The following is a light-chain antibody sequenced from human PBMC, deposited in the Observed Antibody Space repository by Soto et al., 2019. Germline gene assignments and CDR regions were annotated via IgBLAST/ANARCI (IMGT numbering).Light chain of an antibody. CDR2: DNH. Sequence: QSVLTQPPSASGTPGQRVTFSCSGSSSNIGINTVNWYRQLPGTAPQLLISDNHRRPSGVPDRFSGSKSGTSASLAISGLQSEDEATHFCAAWDVSLKGFVFGNGTKVTV. J-gene: IGLJ1*01. CDR3: AAWDVSLKGFV. V-gene: IGLV1-44*01. CDR1: SSNIGINT.